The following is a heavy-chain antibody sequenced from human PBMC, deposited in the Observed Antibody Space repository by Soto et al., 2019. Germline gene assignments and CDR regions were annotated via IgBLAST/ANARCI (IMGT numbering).Heavy chain of an antibody. V-gene: IGHV1-3*01. J-gene: IGHJ6*02. CDR3: ASQPVVWPAPKAEYYYGMDV. CDR2: INAGNGDT. Sequence: GASVKVSCKASGYTFTSYAMHWVRQAPGQRLEWMGWINAGNGDTKYSQKFQGRVTITRDTSASTAYMELSSLRSEDTAVYYCASQPVVWPAPKAEYYYGMDVWGQGTTVTVSS. CDR1: GYTFTSYA. D-gene: IGHD3-16*01.